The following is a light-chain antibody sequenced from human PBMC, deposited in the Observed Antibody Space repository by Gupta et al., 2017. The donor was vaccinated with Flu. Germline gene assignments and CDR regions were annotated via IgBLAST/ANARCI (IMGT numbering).Light chain of an antibody. J-gene: IGKJ1*01. CDR3: QQSYSILWT. CDR1: QSIISY. CDR2: AAS. Sequence: DTQMTQSPSSLSASVGDRVTITCRASQSIISYLNWYQQKPGKAPKLLIYAASSLQSGVPSRFSGSGSCTDFTLTISSLQPEDFATYYCQQSYSILWTFGQGTKVEIK. V-gene: IGKV1-39*01.